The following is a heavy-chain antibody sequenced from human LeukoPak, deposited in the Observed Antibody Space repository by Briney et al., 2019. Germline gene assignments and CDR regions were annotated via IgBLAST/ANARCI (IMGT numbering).Heavy chain of an antibody. CDR3: ASGAVRHIVVVTAIPETFDY. CDR2: IIPIFGTA. V-gene: IGHV1-69*05. Sequence: SVKVSCKASGGTFSSYAISWVRQAPGQGIDWMGRIIPIFGTANYAQKFQGRVTITTDESTSTAYMELSSMRSEETAVYYCASGAVRHIVVVTAIPETFDYWGQGTLVTVSS. CDR1: GGTFSSYA. D-gene: IGHD2-21*02. J-gene: IGHJ4*02.